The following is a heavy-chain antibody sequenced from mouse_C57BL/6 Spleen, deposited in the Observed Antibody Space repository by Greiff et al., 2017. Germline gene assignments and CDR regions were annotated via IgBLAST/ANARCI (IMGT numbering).Heavy chain of an antibody. Sequence: QVQLQQPGAELVKPGASVKLSCKASGYTFTSYWMHWVKQRPGQGLEWIGMIHPNSGSTNYNEKFKSKATLTVDKSSSTAYMQLSSLTSEDAAVYYCAIQLRLHDYAMAYRGQGTSVTVSS. D-gene: IGHD3-1*01. CDR2: IHPNSGST. V-gene: IGHV1-64*01. J-gene: IGHJ4*01. CDR3: AIQLRLHDYAMAY. CDR1: GYTFTSYW.